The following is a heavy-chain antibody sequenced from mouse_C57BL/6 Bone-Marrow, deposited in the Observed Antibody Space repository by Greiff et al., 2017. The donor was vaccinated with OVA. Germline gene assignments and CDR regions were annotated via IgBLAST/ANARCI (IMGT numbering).Heavy chain of an antibody. CDR3: ARECGSSPYYFDY. CDR1: GYTFTSYW. Sequence: QVQLQQPGAELVMPGASVKLSCKASGYTFTSYWMHWVKQRPGQGLEWIGEIDPSDSYTNYNQKFKGKSTLTVDKSSSTAYMQLSSLTSEDSAVYYCARECGSSPYYFDYWGQGTTLTVSS. CDR2: IDPSDSYT. D-gene: IGHD1-1*01. V-gene: IGHV1-69*01. J-gene: IGHJ2*01.